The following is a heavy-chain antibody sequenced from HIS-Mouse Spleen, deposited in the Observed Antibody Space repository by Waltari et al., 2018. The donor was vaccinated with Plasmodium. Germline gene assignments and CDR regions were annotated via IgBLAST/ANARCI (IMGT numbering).Heavy chain of an antibody. CDR1: GGSFSGYY. J-gene: IGHJ4*02. CDR3: ASSGSGSYYY. Sequence: QVQLQQWGAGLLKPSETLSLTCAVYGGSFSGYYWSWIRQPPGTGLEWIGEINHSGSTNYNPALKSRVTISVDTSQNQFSLKLSSVTAADTAVYYCASSGSGSYYYWGQGTLVTVSS. D-gene: IGHD3-10*01. CDR2: INHSGST. V-gene: IGHV4-34*01.